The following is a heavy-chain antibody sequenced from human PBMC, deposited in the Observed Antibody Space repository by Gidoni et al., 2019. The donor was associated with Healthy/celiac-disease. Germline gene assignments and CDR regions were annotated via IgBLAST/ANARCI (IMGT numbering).Heavy chain of an antibody. J-gene: IGHJ5*02. V-gene: IGHV4-59*01. Sequence: QVQLQESGPGLVKPSETLSLTCTVSGGSISRYYWSWIRQPPGKGLEWIGYIYYSGSTNYNPSLKSRVTISVDTSKNQFSLKLSSVTAADTAVYYCARRYCSGGSCYSGHWFDPWGQGTLVTVSS. CDR1: GGSISRYY. CDR3: ARRYCSGGSCYSGHWFDP. D-gene: IGHD2-15*01. CDR2: IYYSGST.